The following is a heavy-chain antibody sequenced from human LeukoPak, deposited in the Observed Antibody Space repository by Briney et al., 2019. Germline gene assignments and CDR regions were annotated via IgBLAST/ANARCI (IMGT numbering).Heavy chain of an antibody. CDR2: INHSGST. CDR1: GGSFSGYY. CDR3: GYDSTGLDAFDI. V-gene: IGHV4-34*01. D-gene: IGHD3-22*01. J-gene: IGHJ3*02. Sequence: PSETLSLTCAVYGGSFSGYYWSWIRQPPGKGLEWVGEINHSGSTNYNPSLKSRVTISVDTSKNQFSLKLSPRTAADAAVYYGGYDSTGLDAFDIWGQGTMVTVSS.